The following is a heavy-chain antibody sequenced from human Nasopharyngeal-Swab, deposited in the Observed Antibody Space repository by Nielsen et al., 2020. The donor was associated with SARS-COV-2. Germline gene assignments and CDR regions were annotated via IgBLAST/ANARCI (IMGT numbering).Heavy chain of an antibody. D-gene: IGHD1-26*01. CDR2: FDPEDGET. J-gene: IGHJ4*02. CDR1: GYTFINYG. Sequence: ASVKVSCKASGYTFINYGLSWVRQAPGQGLEWVGGFDPEDGETIYAQKFQGRVTMTEDTSTDTAYMELSSLTSEDTAVYYCTTVAGSYGRFDYWGQGTLVTVSS. V-gene: IGHV1-24*01. CDR3: TTVAGSYGRFDY.